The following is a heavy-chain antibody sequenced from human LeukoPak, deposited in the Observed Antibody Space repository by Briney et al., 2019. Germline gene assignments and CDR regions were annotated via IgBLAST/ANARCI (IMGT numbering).Heavy chain of an antibody. D-gene: IGHD4-17*01. CDR3: ARHYDYGDSTGNFDY. CDR2: VSYDGSNI. J-gene: IGHJ4*02. V-gene: IGHV3-30*03. CDR1: GFIFSTYD. Sequence: GGSLRLSCAASGFIFSTYDMHWVRQAPGKGLEWVAVVSYDGSNIYHAASVQGRFTISRDNSKNTLYLQMNSLRAEDTAVYYCARHYDYGDSTGNFDYWGQGTLVTVSS.